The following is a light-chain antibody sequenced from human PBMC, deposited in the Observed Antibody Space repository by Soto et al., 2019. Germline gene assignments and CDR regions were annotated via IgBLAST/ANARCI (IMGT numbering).Light chain of an antibody. CDR2: DAS. V-gene: IGKV1-39*01. Sequence: DIQVTHSPASLSASVGYKFNITCRASQSIRSYLNLVQQKQGKAPKLLIYDASSLQTGVPSRLSGSGSGTDFTITISSMQTEEFETYYCQQSYTNTIAFGHGTRLEI. CDR1: QSIRSY. J-gene: IGKJ5*01. CDR3: QQSYTNTIA.